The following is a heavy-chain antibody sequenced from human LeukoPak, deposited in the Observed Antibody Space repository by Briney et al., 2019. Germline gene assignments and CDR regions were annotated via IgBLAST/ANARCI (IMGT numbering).Heavy chain of an antibody. CDR1: GGSISNYY. V-gene: IGHV4-59*01. Sequence: SETLSLTCTVSGGSISNYYWSWIRQSLGKGLEWIGYIYYSGSTHYNPSLKSRVTISVDTSKKQFSLKLSSVTAADTAVYYCARSSEGRYYYDSSGYSYYYYYMDVWGKGTTVTISS. CDR2: IYYSGST. D-gene: IGHD3-22*01. CDR3: ARSSEGRYYYDSSGYSYYYYYMDV. J-gene: IGHJ6*03.